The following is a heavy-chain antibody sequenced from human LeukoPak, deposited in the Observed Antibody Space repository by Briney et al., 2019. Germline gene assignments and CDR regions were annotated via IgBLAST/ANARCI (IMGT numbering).Heavy chain of an antibody. J-gene: IGHJ4*01. D-gene: IGHD3-22*01. CDR2: VYYNGDI. Sequence: PSETLSLTYSVSGVPISTCYWSWIRQSPGKGLEWIAYVYYNGDIMYNPSLKSRVTISLDTSKNQVSLSVTSVTAADTAVYFCATTWYYDSRGYLFEDWGHGTLVTVSS. CDR1: GVPISTCY. CDR3: ATTWYYDSRGYLFED. V-gene: IGHV4-59*01.